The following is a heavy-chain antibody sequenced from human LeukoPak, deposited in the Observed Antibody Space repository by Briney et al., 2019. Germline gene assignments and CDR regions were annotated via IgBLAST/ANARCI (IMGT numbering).Heavy chain of an antibody. CDR1: GFTFSSYW. CDR2: INEDGSKK. J-gene: IGHJ3*02. CDR3: AKFLVGATPDAFDI. V-gene: IGHV3-7*01. D-gene: IGHD1-26*01. Sequence: PGGSLRLSCAASGFTFSSYWMSWVRQAPGKGLEWVANINEDGSKKYYVDSVKGRLTISRDNAKNSLYLQMDSLRAEDTAVYYCAKFLVGATPDAFDIWGQGTMVTVSS.